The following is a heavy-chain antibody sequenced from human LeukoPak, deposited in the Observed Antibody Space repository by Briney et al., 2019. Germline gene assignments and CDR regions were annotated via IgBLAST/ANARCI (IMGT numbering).Heavy chain of an antibody. V-gene: IGHV1-24*01. D-gene: IGHD1-26*01. CDR1: GYTLTELS. CDR3: AIDVGELLTY. J-gene: IGHJ4*02. Sequence: GASVKVSCKVSGYTLTELSMHWVRQAPGKGLEWMGGVGPEDGEIIYAQKFQGRVTMTEDTSTDTAYMELSSLRSEDTAVYYCAIDVGELLTYWGQGTLVTVSS. CDR2: VGPEDGEI.